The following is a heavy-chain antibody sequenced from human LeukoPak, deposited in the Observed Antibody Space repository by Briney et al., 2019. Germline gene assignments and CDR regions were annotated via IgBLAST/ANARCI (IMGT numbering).Heavy chain of an antibody. Sequence: SETLSLTCIVSGGSISSSSHNWGWIRQPPGKGLEWIGSIYYSGTTYYNPSLKSRLTISVDTSKNQFSLKLSSVTAVDTAVYYCARHDRIIASPLVWGQGILVTVSS. J-gene: IGHJ4*02. V-gene: IGHV4-39*01. CDR1: GGSISSSSHN. CDR3: ARHDRIIASPLV. D-gene: IGHD6-13*01. CDR2: IYYSGTT.